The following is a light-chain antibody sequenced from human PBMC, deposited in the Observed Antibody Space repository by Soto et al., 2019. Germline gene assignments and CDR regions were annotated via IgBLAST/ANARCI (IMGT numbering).Light chain of an antibody. Sequence: EIVMTQSPATLSVSPGQGATLSCRASQPISRNLAWYQQKPGQAPRLLIYGASTRATDIPARFSGSGSGTEFTLTISSLQSEDFAVYYCQQYNNWLWTFGQGTKVDNK. CDR2: GAS. V-gene: IGKV3-15*01. J-gene: IGKJ1*01. CDR3: QQYNNWLWT. CDR1: QPISRN.